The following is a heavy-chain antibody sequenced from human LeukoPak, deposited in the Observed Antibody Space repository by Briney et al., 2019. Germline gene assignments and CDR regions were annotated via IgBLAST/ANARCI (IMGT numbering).Heavy chain of an antibody. J-gene: IGHJ6*02. V-gene: IGHV3-7*03. Sequence: GGSLRLSCAASGFSFSLYWMNWVRQAPGKGLEWVANIKKDGSEKYYVDSVKGRFTISRDNSKNTLYLQMNSLRAEDTAVYYCARKNGFFLYRMGVWGQGTKVTGPS. CDR2: IKKDGSEK. CDR1: GFSFSLYW. D-gene: IGHD5-24*01. CDR3: ARKNGFFLYRMGV.